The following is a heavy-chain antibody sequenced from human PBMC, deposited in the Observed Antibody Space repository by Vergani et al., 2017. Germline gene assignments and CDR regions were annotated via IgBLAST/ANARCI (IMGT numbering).Heavy chain of an antibody. CDR1: GFTFTNYG. D-gene: IGHD2-15*01. CDR3: ATAGAAYCRGASCYDFFEY. V-gene: IGHV3-30*02. J-gene: IGHJ4*02. CDR2: TRYDGIVE. Sequence: VQLVESGGGLVQPGGSLRLSCAASGFTFTNYGMHWVRQAPGKGLEFVAFTRYDGIVEYYGDSVRGRFTISRDNSKNTLYLQMNRLRPEDTAVYYCATAGAAYCRGASCYDFFEYWGQGTLVTVAS.